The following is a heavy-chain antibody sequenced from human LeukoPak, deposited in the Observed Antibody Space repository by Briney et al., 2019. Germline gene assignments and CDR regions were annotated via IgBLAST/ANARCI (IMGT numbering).Heavy chain of an antibody. CDR2: IRGDGTST. J-gene: IGHJ4*02. V-gene: IGHV3-43*02. CDR3: AKGGGDNFLYYFDY. Sequence: GGSLRLSCAASGFTFDDYSMHWVRQAPGKGLEWVSLIRGDGTSTYYADSVKGRFTVSRDSSRNSLYLQMNSLTTEDTAFYYCAKGGGDNFLYYFDYWGQGILVTVSS. D-gene: IGHD3-16*01. CDR1: GFTFDDYS.